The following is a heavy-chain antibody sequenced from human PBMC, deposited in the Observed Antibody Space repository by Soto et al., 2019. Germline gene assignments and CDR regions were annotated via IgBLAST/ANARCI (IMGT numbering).Heavy chain of an antibody. D-gene: IGHD1-1*01. CDR1: GYAFTTYG. J-gene: IGHJ4*01. CDR3: GGGRYGDY. CDR2: ISAHNGNT. Sequence: QVHLVQSGAEVKKPGASVKVSCQGSGYAFTTYGITWVRQAPGQGLEWMGWISAHNGNTNYAQKLQGRVTVTRNPTPKTAFMELRSLGYDHPARYYCGGGRYGDYWGQGALVTVSS. V-gene: IGHV1-18*01.